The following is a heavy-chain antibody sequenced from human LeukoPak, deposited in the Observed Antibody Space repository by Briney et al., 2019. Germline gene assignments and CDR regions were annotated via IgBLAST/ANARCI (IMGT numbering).Heavy chain of an antibody. D-gene: IGHD3-16*01. CDR1: GFTFSSYS. CDR2: ISSSSSYI. Sequence: GSLRLSCAASGFTFSSYSMNWVRQAPGKGLEWVSSISSSSSYIYYADSVKGRFTISRDNAKNSLYLQMSSLRAEDTAVYYCARDLSLWVSPGYYFNYWGQGTLVTVSS. J-gene: IGHJ4*02. CDR3: ARDLSLWVSPGYYFNY. V-gene: IGHV3-21*01.